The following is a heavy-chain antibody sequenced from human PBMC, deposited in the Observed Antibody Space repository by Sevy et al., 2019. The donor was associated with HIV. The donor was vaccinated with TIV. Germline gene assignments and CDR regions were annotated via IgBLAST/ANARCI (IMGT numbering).Heavy chain of an antibody. D-gene: IGHD3-10*01. CDR3: ARLPPLLWFGELLKYSNDAFDI. CDR1: GYTFTSYD. V-gene: IGHV1-8*01. CDR2: MNPNSGNT. Sequence: ASVKVSCKASGYTFTSYDINWVRQATGQGLEWMGWMNPNSGNTGYAQKFQGRVTMTRNTSISTAYMELGSLRSEDTAVYYCARLPPLLWFGELLKYSNDAFDIWGQGTMVTVSS. J-gene: IGHJ3*02.